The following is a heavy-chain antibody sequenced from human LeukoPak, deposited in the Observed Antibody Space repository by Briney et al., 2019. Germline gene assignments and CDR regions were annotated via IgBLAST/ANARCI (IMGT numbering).Heavy chain of an antibody. Sequence: ASVKVSCKASEYTFTGYYMHWVRQAPGQGLEWMGWINPNSGGTNYAQKFQGRVTMTRDTSISTAYMELSRLRSDDTAVYYCAREAGYDILTGYYRGYYMDVWGKGTTVTVSS. CDR1: EYTFTGYY. CDR3: AREAGYDILTGYYRGYYMDV. D-gene: IGHD3-9*01. CDR2: INPNSGGT. V-gene: IGHV1-2*02. J-gene: IGHJ6*03.